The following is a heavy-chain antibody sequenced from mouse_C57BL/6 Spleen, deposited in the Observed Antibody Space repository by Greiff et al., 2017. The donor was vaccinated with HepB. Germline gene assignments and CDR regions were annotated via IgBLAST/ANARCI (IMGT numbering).Heavy chain of an antibody. CDR3: TPVYYDYDMGYAIDY. V-gene: IGHV6-6*01. CDR2: FRNKANNHAT. J-gene: IGHJ4*01. CDR1: GFTFSDAW. D-gene: IGHD2-4*01. Sequence: EVQLVESGGGLVQPGGSMKLSCAASGFTFSDAWMDWVRQSPEKGLEWVAEFRNKANNHATYYAESVKGRFTISRDDYKSSVYLQMNSLRAEDTGIYYCTPVYYDYDMGYAIDYWGQGTSVTVSS.